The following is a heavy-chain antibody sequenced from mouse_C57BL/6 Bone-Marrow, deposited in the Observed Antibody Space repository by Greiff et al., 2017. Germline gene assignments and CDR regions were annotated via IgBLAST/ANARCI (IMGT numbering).Heavy chain of an antibody. CDR2: IYPRSGNT. CDR3: ARFELDYGSSYWYFDV. J-gene: IGHJ1*03. CDR1: GYTFTSYG. V-gene: IGHV1-81*01. Sequence: VQLQQSGAELARPGASVKLSCKASGYTFTSYGISWVKQRTGQGLEWIGEIYPRSGNTYYNEKFKGKATLTADKSSSTAYMELRSLTSEDSAVYFCARFELDYGSSYWYFDVWGTGTTVTVSS. D-gene: IGHD1-1*01.